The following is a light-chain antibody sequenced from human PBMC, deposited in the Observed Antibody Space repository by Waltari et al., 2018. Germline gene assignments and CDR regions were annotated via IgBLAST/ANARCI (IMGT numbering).Light chain of an antibody. CDR2: DVS. V-gene: IGLV2-14*03. CDR1: SSDVGGYNY. CDR3: SSYTTSSTLV. Sequence: QSALTQPASVSGSPGQSITISCTGTSSDVGGYNYVSWYLQHPGKAPKLMIYDVSNRPSGVSNRVSGSKSGNPASLTIAGLQAADEAEYYCSSYTTSSTLVFGGGTKLTVL. J-gene: IGLJ2*01.